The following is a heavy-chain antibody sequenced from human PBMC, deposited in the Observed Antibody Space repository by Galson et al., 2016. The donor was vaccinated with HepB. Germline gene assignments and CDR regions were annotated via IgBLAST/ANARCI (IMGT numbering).Heavy chain of an antibody. V-gene: IGHV4-39*01. Sequence: ETLSLTCTVSGGSVSSNSYYWGWIRQPPGKGLEWIGSISYSGDSSYNPSLKSRLTMSVDTSKNLFSLNMTSVASTGTAVYYCARHRSGTKENWFDPWGPGTFVTVSS. CDR1: GGSVSSNSYY. CDR3: ARHRSGTKENWFDP. CDR2: ISYSGDS. D-gene: IGHD1/OR15-1a*01. J-gene: IGHJ5*02.